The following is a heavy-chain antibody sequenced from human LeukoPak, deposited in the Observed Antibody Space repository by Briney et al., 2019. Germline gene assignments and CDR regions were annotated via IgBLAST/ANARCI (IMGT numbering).Heavy chain of an antibody. CDR3: ASGSSGWYLDY. CDR2: FDPEDGET. CDR1: GYTLTELS. D-gene: IGHD6-19*01. J-gene: IGHJ4*02. Sequence: GASVKLSCKVSGYTLTELSMHWVRQAPGKGLGWMGGFDPEDGETIYAQKFQGRVTITEDTSTDTAYMELSSLRSEDTAVYYCASGSSGWYLDYWGQGTLVTVSS. V-gene: IGHV1-24*01.